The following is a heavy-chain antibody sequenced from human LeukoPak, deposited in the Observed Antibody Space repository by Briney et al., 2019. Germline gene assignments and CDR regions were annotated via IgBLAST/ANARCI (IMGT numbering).Heavy chain of an antibody. D-gene: IGHD6-13*01. CDR2: ISSSSSYI. V-gene: IGHV3-21*04. CDR3: AREAGGIAAAGTQPFDY. CDR1: GFTFSSYS. Sequence: PGGSLRLSCAASGFTFSSYSMNWVRQAPGKGLEWVSSISSSSSYIYYADSVKGRFTISRDNAKNSLYLQMNSLRAEDTALYYCAREAGGIAAAGTQPFDYWGQGTLVTVSS. J-gene: IGHJ4*02.